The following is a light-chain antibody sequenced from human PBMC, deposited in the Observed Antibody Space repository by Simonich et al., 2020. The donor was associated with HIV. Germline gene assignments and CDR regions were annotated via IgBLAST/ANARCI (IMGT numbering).Light chain of an antibody. Sequence: QSALTQPVSVSGSPGQSITISCTGTISDVGSYDLVSWYQQHPGKAPKLMIYEGSKRPSGVSNRFSGSKSGNTASLTISGLQAEDEADYYCCSYAGSSTLLFGGGTKLTVL. J-gene: IGLJ2*01. CDR2: EGS. V-gene: IGLV2-23*01. CDR1: ISDVGSYDL. CDR3: CSYAGSSTLL.